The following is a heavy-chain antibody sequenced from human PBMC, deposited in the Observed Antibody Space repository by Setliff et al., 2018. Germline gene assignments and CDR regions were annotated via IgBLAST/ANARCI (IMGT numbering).Heavy chain of an antibody. Sequence: PGGSLRLSCAASGFTFSSHGMNWVRQAPGKGLGWLASINPHGSEKYYADSVKGRFTISRDNAKNSLSLQMNNLRIEDTAVYYCFGAGTCSYWGQGTLVTVSS. CDR2: INPHGSEK. V-gene: IGHV3-7*01. CDR3: FGAGTCSY. J-gene: IGHJ4*02. CDR1: GFTFSSHG. D-gene: IGHD3-10*01.